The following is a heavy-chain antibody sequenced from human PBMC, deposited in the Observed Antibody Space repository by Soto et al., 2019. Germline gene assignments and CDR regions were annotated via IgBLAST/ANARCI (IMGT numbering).Heavy chain of an antibody. V-gene: IGHV4-39*01. CDR2: IYYSGST. Sequence: SETLSLTCTVSGGSISSSSYYWGWIRQPPGKGLEWIGSIYYSGSTYYNPSLKSRVTISVDTSKNQFSLKLSSVTAADTAVYYCARLLRYFDWLPNDYWGQGTLVTV. D-gene: IGHD3-9*01. CDR3: ARLLRYFDWLPNDY. CDR1: GGSISSSSYY. J-gene: IGHJ4*02.